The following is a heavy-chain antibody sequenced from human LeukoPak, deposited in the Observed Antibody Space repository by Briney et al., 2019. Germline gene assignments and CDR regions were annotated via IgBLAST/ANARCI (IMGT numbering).Heavy chain of an antibody. D-gene: IGHD2-15*01. CDR1: GFTFSSYG. CDR3: AKDPGYCSGGSCYSGYFQH. V-gene: IGHV3-30*02. Sequence: RSGGSLRLSCAASGFTFSSYGMHWVRQAPGKGLEWVAFIRYDGSNKYYADSVKGRFTISRDNSKNTLYLQMNSLRAEDTAVYYCAKDPGYCSGGSCYSGYFQHWGQGTLVTVSS. J-gene: IGHJ1*01. CDR2: IRYDGSNK.